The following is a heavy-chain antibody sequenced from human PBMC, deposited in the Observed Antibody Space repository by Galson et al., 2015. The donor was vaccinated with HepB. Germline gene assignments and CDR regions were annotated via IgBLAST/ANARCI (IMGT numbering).Heavy chain of an antibody. D-gene: IGHD5-18*01. CDR2: INSSSGYI. Sequence: SLRLSCAASGFIFSTCTMNWVRQAPGRGLEWVSSINSSSGYIYYADSVKGRFTISRDNAKDSLYLQMNSLRAEDTAVYYCAREAYSYTYYLDYWGQGTLVTVSS. CDR1: GFIFSTCT. J-gene: IGHJ4*02. V-gene: IGHV3-21*01. CDR3: AREAYSYTYYLDY.